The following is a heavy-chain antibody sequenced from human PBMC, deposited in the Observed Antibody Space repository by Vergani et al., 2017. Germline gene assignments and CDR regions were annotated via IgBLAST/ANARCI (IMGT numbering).Heavy chain of an antibody. V-gene: IGHV3-7*01. D-gene: IGHD5-12*01. CDR1: GFTFSSYW. Sequence: EVQLVESGGGLVQPGGSLRLSCAASGFTFSSYWMSWVRQAPGKGLEWVANIKQDGSEKYYVDSVKGRFTMARDNAKNSLYLQMNSLRAEDTAVYYCAGGGYSGYDLGYALDYWGQGTLVTVSS. J-gene: IGHJ4*02. CDR3: AGGGYSGYDLGYALDY. CDR2: IKQDGSEK.